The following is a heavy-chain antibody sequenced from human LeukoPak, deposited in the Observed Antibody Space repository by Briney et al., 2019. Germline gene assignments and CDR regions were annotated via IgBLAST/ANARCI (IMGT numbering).Heavy chain of an antibody. V-gene: IGHV4-4*07. D-gene: IGHD3-22*01. CDR2: IYSSGRT. CDR1: GGSISSDY. J-gene: IGHJ4*02. Sequence: SGTLSLTCTVSGGSISSDYWNWIRQPAGKGLEWIGRIYSSGRTNYNPSLKSRGTMSLDTSKNQFSLKLSSVTAADTAVYYCVTQYYSDTSSYFANWGQGTLVTVSS. CDR3: VTQYYSDTSSYFAN.